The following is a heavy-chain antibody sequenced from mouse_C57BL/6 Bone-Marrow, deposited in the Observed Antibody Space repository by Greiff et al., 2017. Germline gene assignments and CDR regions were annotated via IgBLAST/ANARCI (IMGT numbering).Heavy chain of an antibody. V-gene: IGHV1-20*01. D-gene: IGHD1-1*01. CDR1: GYSFTGYF. Sequence: VQLQQSGPELVKPGDSVKISCKASGYSFTGYFMNWVMQSHGQSLEWIGRINPYNGDTFYNQKFKGKATLTVDKSSSTAHMELRSLTSEDSAVYYCARPLLFYGSSGYAMDYWGQGTSVTVSA. J-gene: IGHJ4*01. CDR2: INPYNGDT. CDR3: ARPLLFYGSSGYAMDY.